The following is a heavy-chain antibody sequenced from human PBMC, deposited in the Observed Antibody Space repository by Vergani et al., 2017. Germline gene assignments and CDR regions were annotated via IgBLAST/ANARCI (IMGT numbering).Heavy chain of an antibody. CDR2: ISGSGGST. V-gene: IGHV3-23*01. D-gene: IGHD3-9*01. Sequence: EVQLLESGGGLVQPGGSLRLSCAASGFTFSSYAMSWVRQAPGKGLEWVSAISGSGGSTYYADSVKGRFTIFRDNSKNTLYLQMNSLRAEDTAVYYCAKXQVGNYDILTGYYPIDDWGQGTLVTVSS. CDR1: GFTFSSYA. J-gene: IGHJ4*02. CDR3: AKXQVGNYDILTGYYPIDD.